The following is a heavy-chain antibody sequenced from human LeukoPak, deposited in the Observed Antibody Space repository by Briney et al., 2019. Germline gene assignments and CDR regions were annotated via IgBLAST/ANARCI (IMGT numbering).Heavy chain of an antibody. D-gene: IGHD2-15*01. J-gene: IGHJ4*02. Sequence: SQTLSLTCTVSGGSISSGGYHWSWIRQHPGKGLEWIGYIYYSGSTYYNPSLKSRVTISVDTSKNQFSLKLSSVTAADTAVYYCARQVVVAATPGSIDYWGQGTLVTVSS. CDR2: IYYSGST. V-gene: IGHV4-31*03. CDR3: ARQVVVAATPGSIDY. CDR1: GGSISSGGYH.